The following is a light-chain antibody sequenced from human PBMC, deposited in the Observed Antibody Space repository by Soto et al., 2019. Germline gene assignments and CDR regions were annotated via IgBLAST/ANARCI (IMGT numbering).Light chain of an antibody. CDR1: QNVISS. CDR2: GAS. J-gene: IGKJ4*01. V-gene: IGKV3-15*01. CDR3: QHYNNWLGT. Sequence: EIVVTQSPAILSVSPGERTTLSCRASQNVISSLAWYQQKLGQAPRLLIYGASTRATGIPARFSGSGSGTEFILTISSLQSEDFAVYYCQHYNNWLGTFGGGTKVDIK.